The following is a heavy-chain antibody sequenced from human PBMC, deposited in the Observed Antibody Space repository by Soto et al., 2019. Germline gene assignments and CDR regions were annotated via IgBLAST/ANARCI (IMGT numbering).Heavy chain of an antibody. V-gene: IGHV1-2*02. D-gene: IGHD1-26*01. Sequence: ASVKVSCKASGYTFTSYGISWVRQAPGQGLEWMGWINPNSGGTNYAQKFQGRVTMTTDTSISTAYMELSRLRSDDTAVYYCARESGSYFDYWGQGTLVTASS. J-gene: IGHJ4*02. CDR3: ARESGSYFDY. CDR1: GYTFTSYG. CDR2: INPNSGGT.